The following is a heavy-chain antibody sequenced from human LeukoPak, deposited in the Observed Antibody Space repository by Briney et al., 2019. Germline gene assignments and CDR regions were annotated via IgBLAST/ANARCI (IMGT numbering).Heavy chain of an antibody. J-gene: IGHJ6*04. CDR3: ARGLTRLTYYDFWSDYWNMDV. D-gene: IGHD3-3*01. CDR2: MNPNSGNT. CDR1: GYTFTSYD. V-gene: IGHV1-8*03. Sequence: ASVKVSCKASGYTFTSYDINWVRQATGQGLEWMGWMNPNSGNTGYAQKFQGRVTITRNTSISTAYMELSSLRSEDTAVYYCARGLTRLTYYDFWSDYWNMDVWGKGTTVTVSS.